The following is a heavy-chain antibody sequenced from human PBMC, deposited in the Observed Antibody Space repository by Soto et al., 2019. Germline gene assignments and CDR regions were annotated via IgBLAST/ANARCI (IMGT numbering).Heavy chain of an antibody. J-gene: IGHJ4*02. Sequence: QVQLVESGGGVVQPGRSLRLSCAASGFTFSSYGMHWVRQAPGKGLEWVAVIWYDGSNKYYADSVKGRFTISRDNSKNMLYLQMNSLRAEDTAVYYCARDEYVSGSLDYWGQGTLVTVSS. D-gene: IGHD3-10*01. V-gene: IGHV3-33*01. CDR3: ARDEYVSGSLDY. CDR1: GFTFSSYG. CDR2: IWYDGSNK.